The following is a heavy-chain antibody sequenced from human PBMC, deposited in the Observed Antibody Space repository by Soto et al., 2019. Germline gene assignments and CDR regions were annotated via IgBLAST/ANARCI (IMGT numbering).Heavy chain of an antibody. D-gene: IGHD6-13*01. J-gene: IGHJ4*02. Sequence: QVQLQESGPGLLKHSETLSLTCTVSGGSISSYFYICVRQPPGKGLEWIGSVYYTGTTDYNPSLKSRVTISVDTAKTQFSLNLRSVTAADTAVYYCARDLAAVPRAVDYWGRGTLVTVSS. CDR3: ARDLAAVPRAVDY. CDR1: GGSISSYF. V-gene: IGHV4-59*01. CDR2: VYYTGTT.